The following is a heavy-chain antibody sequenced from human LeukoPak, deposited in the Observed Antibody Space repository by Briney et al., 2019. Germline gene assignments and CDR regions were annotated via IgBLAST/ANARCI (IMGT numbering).Heavy chain of an antibody. CDR2: TFYTGRT. CDR3: ARRRHNFDFYDV. V-gene: IGHV4-39*01. Sequence: SETLSLTCTVSGDSIISNIYWWDWVRLPPGKGLEWIGATFYTGRTFYSPSLKSRVTISVDTSKNQFSLDLSSAIAADTAVYYCARRRHNFDFYDVWGQGTRVTVSS. D-gene: IGHD3/OR15-3a*01. J-gene: IGHJ3*01. CDR1: GDSIISNIYW.